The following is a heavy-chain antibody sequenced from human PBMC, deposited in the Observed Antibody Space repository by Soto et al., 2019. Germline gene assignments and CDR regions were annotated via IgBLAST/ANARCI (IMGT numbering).Heavy chain of an antibody. J-gene: IGHJ5*02. V-gene: IGHV1-2*02. CDR3: AKDLTRQLAYWLDP. CDR2: INAHSGGT. D-gene: IGHD6-6*01. Sequence: ASVKVSCKASGFSFTGYYIHWLRQAPGQGLEWMGWINAHSGGTEYAQKFQGRVTLTRDTSISTAYMTLSSLRSDDTAIYYCAKDLTRQLAYWLDPWGQGTQVNVSS. CDR1: GFSFTGYY.